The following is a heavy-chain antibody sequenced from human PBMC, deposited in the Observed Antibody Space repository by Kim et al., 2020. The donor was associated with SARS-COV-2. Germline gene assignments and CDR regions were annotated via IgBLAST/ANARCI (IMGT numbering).Heavy chain of an antibody. J-gene: IGHJ2*01. CDR2: IYPGDSKT. CDR1: GYTFTSYW. CDR3: ARPTYYYGSGGHKWWHFDL. D-gene: IGHD3-10*01. V-gene: IGHV5-51*01. Sequence: GESLKISCKGSGYTFTSYWVGWVRQMPGKGLEWMGIIYPGDSKTRYSPSFQGQVTISVDKSISTAYLQWNSLKPSDTAMYYCARPTYYYGSGGHKWWHFDLWGPGTQVTVSS.